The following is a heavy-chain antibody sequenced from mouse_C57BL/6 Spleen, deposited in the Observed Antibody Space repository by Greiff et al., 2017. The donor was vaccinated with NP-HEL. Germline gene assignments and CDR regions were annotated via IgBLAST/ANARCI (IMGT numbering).Heavy chain of an antibody. D-gene: IGHD1-1*01. J-gene: IGHJ4*01. CDR2: IYPGDGDT. Sequence: QVHVKQSGAELVKPGASVKISCKASGYAFSSYWMNWVKQRPGKGLEWIGQIYPGDGDTNYNGKFKGKATLTADKSSSTAYMQLSSLTSEDSAVYFCARRKDYYGSSVYYAMDYWGQGTSVTVSS. CDR1: GYAFSSYW. V-gene: IGHV1-80*01. CDR3: ARRKDYYGSSVYYAMDY.